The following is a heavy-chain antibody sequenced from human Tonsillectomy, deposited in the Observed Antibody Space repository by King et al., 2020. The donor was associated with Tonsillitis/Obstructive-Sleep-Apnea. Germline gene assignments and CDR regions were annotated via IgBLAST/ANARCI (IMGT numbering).Heavy chain of an antibody. CDR1: GFTFSSYA. Sequence: VQLQESGGGLVQPGGSLRLSCAASGFTFSSYAMSWVRQAPGKGLEWVSGISISGGSTYYADYVKGRFTISRDNSKNTLYLQMNSLRAEDTAVYYCAKGYCSGGRCYRTPDYWGQGTLVTVSS. D-gene: IGHD2-15*01. V-gene: IGHV3-23*01. CDR3: AKGYCSGGRCYRTPDY. J-gene: IGHJ4*02. CDR2: ISISGGST.